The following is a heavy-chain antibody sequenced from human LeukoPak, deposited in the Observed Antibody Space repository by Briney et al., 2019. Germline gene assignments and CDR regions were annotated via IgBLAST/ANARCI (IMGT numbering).Heavy chain of an antibody. CDR1: GFTFGDYA. J-gene: IGHJ2*01. V-gene: IGHV3-49*04. Sequence: PGGSLRLSCTASGFTFGDYAMSWVRQAPGKGLEWVGFIRSKAYGGTTEYAASVKGRFTISGDDSKSIAYLQMNSLKTEDTAVYYCTRGRRHWYFDLWGRGTLVTVSS. CDR2: IRSKAYGGTT. CDR3: TRGRRHWYFDL.